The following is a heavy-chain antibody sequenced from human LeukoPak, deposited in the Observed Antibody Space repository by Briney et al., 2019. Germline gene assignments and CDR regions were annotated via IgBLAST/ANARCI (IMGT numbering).Heavy chain of an antibody. Sequence: PSETLSLTCAVYGGSFSGYYWSWIRQPPGKGLEWIGEINHGGSTNYNPSLKSRVTISVDTSKNQFSLKLSSVTAADTAVYYCARTPSGSYSTHPHAIDYWGQGTLVTVSS. CDR2: INHGGST. CDR3: ARTPSGSYSTHPHAIDY. J-gene: IGHJ4*02. CDR1: GGSFSGYY. V-gene: IGHV4-34*01. D-gene: IGHD1-26*01.